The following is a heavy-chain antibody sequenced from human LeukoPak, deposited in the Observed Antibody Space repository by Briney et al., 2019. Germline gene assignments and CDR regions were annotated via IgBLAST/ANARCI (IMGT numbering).Heavy chain of an antibody. Sequence: PSETLSLTCTVSGGSVSTTIYYWAWIRQPPGKGLEWIGNIYYSGSTYYNPSLKSRVTISVDTSNNQFSLKLTSVTAADTAIYYCARLFTLASALNENYFDYWGQGTLVTVSS. D-gene: IGHD2-21*01. J-gene: IGHJ4*02. CDR2: IYYSGST. CDR1: GGSVSTTIYY. CDR3: ARLFTLASALNENYFDY. V-gene: IGHV4-39*07.